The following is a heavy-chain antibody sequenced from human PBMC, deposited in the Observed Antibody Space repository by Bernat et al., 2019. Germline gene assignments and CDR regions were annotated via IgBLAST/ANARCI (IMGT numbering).Heavy chain of an antibody. CDR2: INEDGSEE. V-gene: IGHV3-7*01. CDR3: AKRPGYQIGMEV. CDR1: GFSFSSYW. Sequence: EVQLVESGGGLVQPGGSRRLSCVGSGFSFSSYWMTWVRQPPGKGLEWVASINEDGSEEQYVDSVKGRFTISRDNTKNSLYLQMNSLRVEDTAVFYCAKRPGYQIGMEVWGQGTTVIVSS. J-gene: IGHJ6*02. D-gene: IGHD6-13*01.